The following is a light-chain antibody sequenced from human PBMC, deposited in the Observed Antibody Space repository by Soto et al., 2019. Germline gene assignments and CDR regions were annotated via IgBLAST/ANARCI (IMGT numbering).Light chain of an antibody. Sequence: EIVLTQSPGTLSLSPGETATLSCRASPTIGRTYLAWYQQKPGQAPRLLIFGTSSRATGIPDRFSGSGSGTDFTLSTSRLEPEDFAVYYCQQYSSSPLLTFGGGTKVEIK. J-gene: IGKJ4*01. CDR2: GTS. CDR1: PTIGRTY. V-gene: IGKV3-20*01. CDR3: QQYSSSPLLT.